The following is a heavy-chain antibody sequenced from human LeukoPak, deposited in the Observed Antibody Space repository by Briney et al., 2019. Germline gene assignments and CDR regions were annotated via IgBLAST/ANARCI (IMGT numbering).Heavy chain of an antibody. CDR2: IYHSGST. J-gene: IGHJ3*02. CDR1: GGSISSSNW. CDR3: ARDHGSGSYLLHDAFDI. V-gene: IGHV4-4*02. D-gene: IGHD3-10*01. Sequence: PSGTLSLTCAVSGGSISSSNWWSWVRQPPGKGLEWIGEIYHSGSTNYNPSLKSRVTISVDKSKNQFSLKLSSVTAADTAVYYCARDHGSGSYLLHDAFDIWGQGTMATVSS.